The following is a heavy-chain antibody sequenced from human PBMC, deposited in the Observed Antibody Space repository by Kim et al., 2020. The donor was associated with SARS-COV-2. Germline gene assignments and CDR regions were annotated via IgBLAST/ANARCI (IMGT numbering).Heavy chain of an antibody. J-gene: IGHJ4*02. CDR2: NT. V-gene: IGHV1-3*01. Sequence: NTKYSQKCQGRVTITRDTSASTDYMELSSLGSEDTAGYYCARESLYYFDYWGQGTLVTVSS. CDR3: ARESLYYFDY.